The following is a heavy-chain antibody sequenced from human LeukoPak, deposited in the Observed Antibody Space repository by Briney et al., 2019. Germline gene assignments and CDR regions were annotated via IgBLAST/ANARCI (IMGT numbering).Heavy chain of an antibody. CDR1: GFTFSKYS. J-gene: IGHJ6*02. D-gene: IGHD6-19*01. V-gene: IGHV3-21*01. CDR3: ARFRRLATQVTFYYGMDV. CDR2: ASSTGNYI. Sequence: PGGSLRLSCAVSGFTFSKYSMNWVRQAPGKGLEWVASASSTGNYIYYADSVKGRFTISRDSAKDSLFLQMNNLRADDTAVYYCARFRRLATQVTFYYGMDVWGQGTTVTVSS.